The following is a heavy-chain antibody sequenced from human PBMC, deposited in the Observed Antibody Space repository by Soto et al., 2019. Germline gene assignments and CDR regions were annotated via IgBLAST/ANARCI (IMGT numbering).Heavy chain of an antibody. D-gene: IGHD3-3*01. CDR2: IYYSGST. CDR3: ARGRLFYDFWSGSTPGAFDI. J-gene: IGHJ3*02. V-gene: IGHV4-31*03. Sequence: SDTLSLTCTVSGGSISSGGYYWSWIRQHPGKGLEWIGYIYYSGSTYYNPSLKSRVTISVDTSKNQFSLKLSSVTAADTAVYYCARGRLFYDFWSGSTPGAFDIWGQGTMVTVSS. CDR1: GGSISSGGYY.